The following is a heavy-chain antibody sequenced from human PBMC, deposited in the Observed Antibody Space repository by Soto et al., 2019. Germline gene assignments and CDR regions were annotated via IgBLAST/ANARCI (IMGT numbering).Heavy chain of an antibody. D-gene: IGHD2-15*01. CDR1: GYTFSTYA. J-gene: IGHJ5*02. CDR2: ISAYNGDT. V-gene: IGHV1-18*01. CDR3: AREGRGCANYFAP. Sequence: QVQLVQSGGEVKKPGASVKVSCKTSGYTFSTYAINWLRQAPGQGLEWMGWISAYNGDTQYAQNLQGRLTLTTDTSTSTAYMDLRSLRSDVTAVYYCAREGRGCANYFAPWGQGTLVTVSS.